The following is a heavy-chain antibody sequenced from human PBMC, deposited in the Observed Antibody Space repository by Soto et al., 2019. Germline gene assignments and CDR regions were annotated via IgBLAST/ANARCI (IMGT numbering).Heavy chain of an antibody. Sequence: QVQLQESGPGLVKPSETLSLTCTVSGGSISSYYWSWIRQPPGKGLEWIGYMYYSGSTNYNPSLKSRVTISVDTSKTQFSLKLSSVTAADTAVYYCARDTSAAGTSYYYYGMDVWGQGTTVTVSS. CDR3: ARDTSAAGTSYYYYGMDV. CDR1: GGSISSYY. V-gene: IGHV4-59*01. D-gene: IGHD6-13*01. CDR2: MYYSGST. J-gene: IGHJ6*02.